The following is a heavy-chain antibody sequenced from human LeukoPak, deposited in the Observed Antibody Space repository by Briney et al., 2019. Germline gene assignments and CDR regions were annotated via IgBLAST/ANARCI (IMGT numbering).Heavy chain of an antibody. J-gene: IGHJ1*01. D-gene: IGHD2-15*01. CDR2: ISWNSANI. V-gene: IGHV3-9*03. CDR1: GFTCDNYA. Sequence: KAGKSLRLSCAAFGFTCDNYAMYWVRQAPGTGLEWVSSISWNSANIAYADSVKGRFTISRDNAKNSLYLQVNSLRPEDMALYYCVKDTSGASQYFQYWGHGTVVTVSS. CDR3: VKDTSGASQYFQY.